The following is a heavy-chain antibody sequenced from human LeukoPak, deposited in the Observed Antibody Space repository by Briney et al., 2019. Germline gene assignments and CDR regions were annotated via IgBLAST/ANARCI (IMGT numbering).Heavy chain of an antibody. J-gene: IGHJ4*02. Sequence: GGSLRLSCAASGFTFSSDTMNWVRQAPGQGLEWVSSISSSSSNTHYADSVKGRFTISRDNAKNSLYLQMNSLRAEDTAVYYCARSRGAGPGAYFDYWGQGTLITVSS. D-gene: IGHD6-19*01. CDR2: ISSSSSNT. V-gene: IGHV3-21*04. CDR3: ARSRGAGPGAYFDY. CDR1: GFTFSSDT.